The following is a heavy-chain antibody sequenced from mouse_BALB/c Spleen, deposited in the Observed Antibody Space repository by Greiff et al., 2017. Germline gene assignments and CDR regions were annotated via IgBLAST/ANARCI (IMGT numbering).Heavy chain of an antibody. CDR1: GYTFSSYW. V-gene: IGHV1-9*01. J-gene: IGHJ3*01. D-gene: IGHD1-2*01. CDR2: ILPGSGST. CDR3: ARFGRLLAY. Sequence: QVQLKESGAELMKPGASVKISCKATGYTFSSYWIEWVKQRPGHGLEWIGEILPGSGSTNYNEKFKGKATFTADTSSNTAYMQLSSLTSEDSAVYYCARFGRLLAYWGQGTLVTVSA.